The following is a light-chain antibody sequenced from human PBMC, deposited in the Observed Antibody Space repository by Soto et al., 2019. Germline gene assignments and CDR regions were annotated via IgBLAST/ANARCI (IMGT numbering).Light chain of an antibody. Sequence: EIVLTQSPGTLSLSPGERATLSCRASQSVSSSYLAWYQQKPGQAPRLIIYGASRRGTGIPDRFSGSGSGTNFTLTISRLEPEDFAVYYCQQQGSSPVAFGQGTKVEIK. CDR1: QSVSSSY. CDR3: QQQGSSPVA. CDR2: GAS. V-gene: IGKV3-20*01. J-gene: IGKJ1*01.